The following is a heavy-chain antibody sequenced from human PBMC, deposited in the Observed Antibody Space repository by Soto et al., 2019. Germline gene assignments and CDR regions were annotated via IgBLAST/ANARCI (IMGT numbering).Heavy chain of an antibody. CDR1: GFIFENFG. D-gene: IGHD1-26*01. Sequence: GGSLRLSCAASGFIFENFGMSWVRQAPGKGLEWISSISGSGFKKYYADSVRGRFTISRDNSKSTVYLELNNLSAEDTAVYHCAKNQGVELVPLATVDWFDPWGQGSVVTVPS. J-gene: IGHJ5*02. CDR3: AKNQGVELVPLATVDWFDP. CDR2: ISGSGFKK. V-gene: IGHV3-23*01.